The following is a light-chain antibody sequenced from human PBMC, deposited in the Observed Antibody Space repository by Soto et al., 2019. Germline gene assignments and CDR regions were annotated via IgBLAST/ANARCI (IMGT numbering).Light chain of an antibody. V-gene: IGLV1-51*01. CDR2: DNN. CDR3: GTWDNSLNTGWV. J-gene: IGLJ3*02. Sequence: SVLTQPPSVSAAPGPKVXXXCXXGASNIGXXXVSWYXQLPGTAPXLLIYDNNERPSGIPDRFSGSKSGTSATRAITGLQTGDEADYYCGTWDNSLNTGWVFGGGTKLTVL. CDR1: ASNIGXXX.